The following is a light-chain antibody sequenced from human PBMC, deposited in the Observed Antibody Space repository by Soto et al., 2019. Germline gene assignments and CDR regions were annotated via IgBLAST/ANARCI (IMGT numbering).Light chain of an antibody. CDR2: GAS. CDR1: QSVSSSY. CDR3: QQYNSYWT. Sequence: EIVLTQSPGTLSLSPGERVTLSCRASQSVSSSYLAWYQQKPGQAPRLLIYGASRRATGIPDRFSGSGSGTDFTLTISRLEPDDFATYYCQQYNSYWTFGQGTKVEIK. J-gene: IGKJ1*01. V-gene: IGKV3-20*01.